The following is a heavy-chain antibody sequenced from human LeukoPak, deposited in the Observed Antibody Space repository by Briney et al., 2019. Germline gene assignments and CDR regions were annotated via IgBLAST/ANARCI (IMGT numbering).Heavy chain of an antibody. CDR2: ISYDGSNK. D-gene: IGHD6-19*01. Sequence: GRSLRLSCAASGFTLSSYAMNWVRQAPGKGLEWVAVISYDGSNKYYADSVKGRFTISRDNSKNTLYLQMNSLRAEDTAVYYCARGEAVAELIFDYWGQGTLVTVSS. V-gene: IGHV3-30*04. J-gene: IGHJ4*02. CDR3: ARGEAVAELIFDY. CDR1: GFTLSSYA.